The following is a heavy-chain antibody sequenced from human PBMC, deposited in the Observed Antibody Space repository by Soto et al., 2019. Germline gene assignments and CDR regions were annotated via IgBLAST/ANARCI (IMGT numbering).Heavy chain of an antibody. V-gene: IGHV2-5*02. CDR2: IYWDDDK. Sequence: QITLNESGPTVVRPTETLTLTCRFSGFSLSTSGVGVGWIRQSPGVAPEWLALIYWDDDKRYSASLKGRLTTTKDTFKNHVYLTVSDLDPTDTATYFCAHRVLRTVFGLVTTTAIYFDFWGQGTPVAVSS. D-gene: IGHD3-3*01. J-gene: IGHJ4*02. CDR1: GFSLSTSGVG. CDR3: AHRVLRTVFGLVTTTAIYFDF.